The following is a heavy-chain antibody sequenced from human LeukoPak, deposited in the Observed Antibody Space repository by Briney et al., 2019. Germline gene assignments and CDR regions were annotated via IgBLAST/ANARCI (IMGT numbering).Heavy chain of an antibody. CDR3: AREGSMVANFDY. CDR2: IKQDGSDI. D-gene: IGHD5-12*01. V-gene: IGHV3-7*01. Sequence: GGSLRLSCAASGFNFNSYWMSWVRQAPGKGLECVANIKQDGSDIYFVDSVKGRFTISRDNAKNSLYLQMNSLRAEDTAVYYCAREGSMVANFDYWGQGTLVTVSS. J-gene: IGHJ4*02. CDR1: GFNFNSYW.